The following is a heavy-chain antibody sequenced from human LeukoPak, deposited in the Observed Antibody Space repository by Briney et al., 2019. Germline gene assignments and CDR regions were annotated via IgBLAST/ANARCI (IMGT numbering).Heavy chain of an antibody. CDR3: AREFRGGYFDY. CDR2: INPSGTST. Sequence: ASVKVSCKASGFSFTTYYMHWVRQAPGQGLEWMGLINPSGTSTNYAQKFQGRVTMTKDTSTSTVYMELNSLRPEDTAVYYCAREFRGGYFDYWGQGTLDTVSS. D-gene: IGHD2-21*01. V-gene: IGHV1-46*01. J-gene: IGHJ4*02. CDR1: GFSFTTYY.